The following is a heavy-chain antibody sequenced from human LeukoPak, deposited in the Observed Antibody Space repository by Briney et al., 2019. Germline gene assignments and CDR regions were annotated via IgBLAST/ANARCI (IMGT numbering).Heavy chain of an antibody. CDR2: INHSGST. CDR3: ANTTRVAPDGRAEYFQH. CDR1: GGPFSGYY. Sequence: SETLSLTCAVYGGPFSGYYWSWIRQPPGKGLEWIGEINHSGSTNYNPSLKSRVTISVDASEKQISLSLRSVTAADTAMYYCANTTRVAPDGRAEYFQHWGQGTLAIVSS. V-gene: IGHV4-34*01. D-gene: IGHD5-12*01. J-gene: IGHJ1*01.